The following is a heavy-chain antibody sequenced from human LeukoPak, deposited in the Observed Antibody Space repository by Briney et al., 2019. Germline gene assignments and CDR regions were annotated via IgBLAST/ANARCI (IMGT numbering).Heavy chain of an antibody. Sequence: GGSQRLSCAASGFILSDYYMNWIRQAPGKGLEWVSYISSSGSTIYYADSVKGRFTTSRDNAKNSLYLQMNSLRAEDTAVYYCARGDSSWYYFDYWGQGTLVTVSS. V-gene: IGHV3-11*01. CDR2: ISSSGSTI. D-gene: IGHD6-13*01. CDR1: GFILSDYY. CDR3: ARGDSSWYYFDY. J-gene: IGHJ4*02.